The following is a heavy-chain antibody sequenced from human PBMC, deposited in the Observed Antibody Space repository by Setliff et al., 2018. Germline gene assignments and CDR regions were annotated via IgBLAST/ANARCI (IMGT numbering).Heavy chain of an antibody. Sequence: PSETLSLTCIVSGVSVSRHYWSWIRQPPGKTLEWIGYIYTGGSTTYNPSLKSRVTISVDTSKNQFSLKVSSVTAADTAVYYCARHVGSRSRGYNYYYYYMDVWGKGTTVTVSS. J-gene: IGHJ6*03. CDR2: IYTGGST. V-gene: IGHV4-59*08. CDR3: ARHVGSRSRGYNYYYYYMDV. D-gene: IGHD3-10*01. CDR1: GVSVSRHY.